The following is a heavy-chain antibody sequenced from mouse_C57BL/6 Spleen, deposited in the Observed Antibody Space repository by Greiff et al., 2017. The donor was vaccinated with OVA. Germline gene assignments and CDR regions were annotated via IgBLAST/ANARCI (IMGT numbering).Heavy chain of an antibody. CDR2: IYPGDGDT. Sequence: VQLQQSGPELVKPGASVKISCKASGYAFSSSWMNWVKQRPGQGLEWIGRIYPGDGDTNYNGKFKGKATLTADKSSSTAYMQLSSLTSEDSAVYFCAREGGQLGYDLDYWGQGTTLTVSS. V-gene: IGHV1-82*01. D-gene: IGHD4-1*02. CDR1: GYAFSSSW. J-gene: IGHJ2*01. CDR3: AREGGQLGYDLDY.